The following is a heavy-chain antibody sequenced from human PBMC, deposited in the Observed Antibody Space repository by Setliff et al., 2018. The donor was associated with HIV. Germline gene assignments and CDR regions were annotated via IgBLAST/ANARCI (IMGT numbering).Heavy chain of an antibody. CDR3: ARGADASGYFYREYFQH. CDR2: VVPTIHEA. J-gene: IGHJ1*01. CDR1: GVTFNYSF. D-gene: IGHD3-22*01. Sequence: SVKVSCKASGVTFNYSFITWVRQAPGQGLEWMGGVVPTIHEATYAQKFQGRVTITADGSATTVYMEMSGLTSEDTAIYYCARGADASGYFYREYFQHWGQGTLVTVSS. V-gene: IGHV1-69*13.